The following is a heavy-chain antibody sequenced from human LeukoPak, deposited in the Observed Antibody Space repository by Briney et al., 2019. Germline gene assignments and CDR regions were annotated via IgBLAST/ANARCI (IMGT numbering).Heavy chain of an antibody. CDR3: ASEGLWFGFDY. V-gene: IGHV3-48*01. Sequence: PGGSLRLSCAASGFTFSSYEINWVRQAPGKGLEWVSYISSSSSTIYYADSVKGRFTISRDNAKNSLYLQMNSLRAEDTAVYYCASEGLWFGFDYWGQGTLVTVSS. CDR1: GFTFSSYE. J-gene: IGHJ4*02. CDR2: ISSSSSTI. D-gene: IGHD3-10*01.